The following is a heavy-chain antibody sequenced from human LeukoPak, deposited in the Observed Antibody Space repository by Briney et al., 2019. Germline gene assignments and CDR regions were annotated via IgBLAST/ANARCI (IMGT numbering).Heavy chain of an antibody. CDR2: IKYDGSAT. D-gene: IGHD3-3*01. CDR3: VSGSLQSGYNFDY. Sequence: GGSLRLSCAASGFTFSNYWMHWVRQVPGKGLVWVSHIKYDGSATNYADSVKGRFTISRDNAKNTLYLQMNSLRAEDTAVYYCVSGSLQSGYNFDYWGQGALVTVSS. CDR1: GFTFSNYW. J-gene: IGHJ4*02. V-gene: IGHV3-74*01.